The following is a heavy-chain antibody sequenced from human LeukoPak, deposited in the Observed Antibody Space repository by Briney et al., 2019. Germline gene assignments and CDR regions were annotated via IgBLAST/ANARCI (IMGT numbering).Heavy chain of an antibody. CDR2: ISSSSSYI. Sequence: GGSLRLSCAASGFTFSSFGMNWVRQAPGKGLEWVSSISSSSSYIYYADSVKGRFTISRDNAKNSLYLQMNSLRAEDTAVYYCARDALRGYSYGGEPLDVWGKGTTVTVSS. D-gene: IGHD5-18*01. J-gene: IGHJ6*04. CDR1: GFTFSSFG. CDR3: ARDALRGYSYGGEPLDV. V-gene: IGHV3-21*01.